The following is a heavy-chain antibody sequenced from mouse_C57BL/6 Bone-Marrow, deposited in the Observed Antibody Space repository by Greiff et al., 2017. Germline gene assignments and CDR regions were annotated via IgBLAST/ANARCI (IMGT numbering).Heavy chain of an antibody. D-gene: IGHD2-3*01. V-gene: IGHV5-6*01. Sequence: EVKLMESGGDLVKPGGSLKLSCAASGFTFSSYGMSWVRQTPDKRLEWVATISSGGSYTYYPDSVKGRFTISRDNAKNTLYLQMSSLKSDDTAMYYCARYDPYYAMDYWGQGTSVTVSS. J-gene: IGHJ4*01. CDR2: ISSGGSYT. CDR1: GFTFSSYG. CDR3: ARYDPYYAMDY.